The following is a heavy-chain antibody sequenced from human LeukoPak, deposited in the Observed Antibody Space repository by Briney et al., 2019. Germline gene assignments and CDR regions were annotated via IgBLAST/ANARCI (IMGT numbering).Heavy chain of an antibody. V-gene: IGHV3-74*01. Sequence: GGSLRLSCAASGFTFSSYWMHWVRQAPGTGLVWVSRINSDGSSTDYAESVKGRFTISRDNAENTLYLQMNSLRAEDTAMYYCARFTETSGSYWASPTRFFDYWGQGTLVTVSS. CDR3: ARFTETSGSYWASPTRFFDY. J-gene: IGHJ4*02. CDR1: GFTFSSYW. CDR2: INSDGSST. D-gene: IGHD3-22*01.